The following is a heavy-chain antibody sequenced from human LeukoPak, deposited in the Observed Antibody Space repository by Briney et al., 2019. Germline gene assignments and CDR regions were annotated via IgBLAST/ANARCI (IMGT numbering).Heavy chain of an antibody. V-gene: IGHV1-18*01. J-gene: IGHJ6*02. Sequence: ASVKVSCKASGYTLTSYGISWVRQAPGQGLEWMGWISTYNGNTNYAQKLQGRVTMTTDTSTSTAYMELRSLRSDDTAVYYCARLYCSSTSCLPPYYYYGMDVWGQGITVTVSS. D-gene: IGHD2-2*01. CDR1: GYTLTSYG. CDR2: ISTYNGNT. CDR3: ARLYCSSTSCLPPYYYYGMDV.